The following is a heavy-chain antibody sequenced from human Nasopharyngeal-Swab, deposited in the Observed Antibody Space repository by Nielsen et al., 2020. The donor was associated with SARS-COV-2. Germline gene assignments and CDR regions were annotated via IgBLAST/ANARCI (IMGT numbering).Heavy chain of an antibody. CDR2: IYSGGST. Sequence: GESLKISCAASGFTVSSNDMNWVRKAPGKGREWVSLIYSGGSTYYADSVKGRFTISRDNSKNTLYLQMNSLRAEDTAVYYCAGRSYDYVWGSYRYPYFDYWGQGTLVTVSS. CDR3: AGRSYDYVWGSYRYPYFDY. J-gene: IGHJ4*02. CDR1: GFTVSSND. V-gene: IGHV3-53*01. D-gene: IGHD3-16*02.